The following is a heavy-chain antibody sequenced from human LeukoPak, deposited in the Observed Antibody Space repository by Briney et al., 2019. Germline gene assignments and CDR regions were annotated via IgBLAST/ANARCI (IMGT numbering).Heavy chain of an antibody. D-gene: IGHD3-22*01. CDR3: ATSTPYYYDSSGYYYVNDAFDI. J-gene: IGHJ3*02. CDR1: GYTLTELS. Sequence: PVASVKVSCKVSGYTLTELSMHWVRLAPGKGLEWMGGFDPEDGETIYAQKFQGRVTMTEDTSTDTAYMELSSLRSEDTAVYYCATSTPYYYDSSGYYYVNDAFDIWGQGTMVTVSS. V-gene: IGHV1-24*01. CDR2: FDPEDGET.